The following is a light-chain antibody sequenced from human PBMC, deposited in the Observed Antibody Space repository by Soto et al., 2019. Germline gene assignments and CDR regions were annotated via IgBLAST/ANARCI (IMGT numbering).Light chain of an antibody. V-gene: IGKV1-39*01. Sequence: DILLTQSPSSLSASVGDRVTVICRASQNIGTFLNWYQQRPGEAPELLISGASNLQSGVPSRFSGSGSGTDFTPTISGLHPEDFATYYCQQSFSNVALSFGGGTKLAI. CDR3: QQSFSNVALS. CDR1: QNIGTF. J-gene: IGKJ4*01. CDR2: GAS.